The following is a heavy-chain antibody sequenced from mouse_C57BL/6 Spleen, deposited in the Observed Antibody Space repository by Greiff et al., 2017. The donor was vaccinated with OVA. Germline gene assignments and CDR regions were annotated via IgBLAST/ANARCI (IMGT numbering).Heavy chain of an antibody. CDR2: IDPSDSST. CDR1: GYTFTSYW. CDR3: ARSYYGSSFRAMDY. Sequence: VQLQQPGAELVMPGASVKLSCKASGYTFTSYWMHWVKQRPGQGLEWIGEIDPSDSSTNYNQKFKGKSTLTVDKSSSTAYMQLSSLTSEDSAVYYCARSYYGSSFRAMDYWGQGTSVTVSS. D-gene: IGHD1-1*01. V-gene: IGHV1-69*01. J-gene: IGHJ4*01.